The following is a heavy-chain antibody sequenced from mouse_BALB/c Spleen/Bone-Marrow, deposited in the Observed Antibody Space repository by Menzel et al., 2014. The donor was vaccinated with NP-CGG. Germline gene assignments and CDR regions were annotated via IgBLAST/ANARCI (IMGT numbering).Heavy chain of an antibody. CDR3: TRPYYGYVGYAY. V-gene: IGHV1S81*02. J-gene: IGHJ3*01. CDR2: INPSNGGT. D-gene: IGHD1-2*01. CDR1: SYTFTSYY. Sequence: QVQLQQSGAELVKPGASVKLSRKVSSYTFTSYYMYWVKQRPGQGLEWIGEINPSNGGTNFNEKFKSKATLTVDKSSSTAYMQLSSLTFEDSAIYYCTRPYYGYVGYAYWGQGTQVTVSA.